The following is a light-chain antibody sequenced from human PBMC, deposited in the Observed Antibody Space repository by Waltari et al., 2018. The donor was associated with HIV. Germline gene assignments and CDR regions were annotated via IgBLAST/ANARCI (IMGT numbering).Light chain of an antibody. Sequence: QSVLTQPPSASGTPGQRVTISCSGSSSNIGSNTVNWYQQLPGTAPKLLIYSNFHRPSGVPDRFSGSTSGTSASLAISGLQSEDEADYYCATWDDSLNGRVFGGGTKLTVL. V-gene: IGLV1-44*01. J-gene: IGLJ3*02. CDR3: ATWDDSLNGRV. CDR1: SSNIGSNT. CDR2: SNF.